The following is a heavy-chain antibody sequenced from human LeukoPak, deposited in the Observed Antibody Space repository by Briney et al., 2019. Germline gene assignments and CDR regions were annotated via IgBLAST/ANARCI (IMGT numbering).Heavy chain of an antibody. CDR3: VVDLSGSADY. J-gene: IGHJ4*02. Sequence: GESLRLSCAASGFSFSNYWFYWVRQAPGEGLVWVSRTNEHGTIINYADSVKGRFTISRDNAKNTLYLQMNSLRTEDSALYYCVVDLSGSADYWGQGTLVTVSS. CDR1: GFSFSNYW. CDR2: TNEHGTII. D-gene: IGHD3-10*01. V-gene: IGHV3-74*01.